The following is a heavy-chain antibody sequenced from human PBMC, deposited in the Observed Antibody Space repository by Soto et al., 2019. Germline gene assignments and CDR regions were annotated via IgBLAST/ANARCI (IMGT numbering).Heavy chain of an antibody. CDR3: AKKGVWADGRKYYYAMDV. J-gene: IGHJ6*02. V-gene: IGHV3-23*01. CDR2: ITGSGGNT. CDR1: GFAFSTYA. D-gene: IGHD1-1*01. Sequence: HPGGSLRLSCAASGFAFSTYALSWVRRAPGKGLEWVSGITGSGGNTYYVDSLKDQFTISIDSSKKALYLQMNSLRDGDTAIYYCAKKGVWADGRKYYYAMDVWGQGTTVTISS.